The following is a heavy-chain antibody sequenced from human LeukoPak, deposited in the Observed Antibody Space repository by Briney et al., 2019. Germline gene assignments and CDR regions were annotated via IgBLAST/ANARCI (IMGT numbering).Heavy chain of an antibody. J-gene: IGHJ4*02. D-gene: IGHD2-2*01. CDR1: GYTFTSYG. Sequence: GASVKVSCKASGYTFTSYGISWVRQAPGQGLEWMGWISAYNGNTNYARKLQGRVTMTTDTSTSTAYMELRSLRSDDTAVYYCAREGYCSSTSCPKDIDYWGQGTLVTVSS. CDR3: AREGYCSSTSCPKDIDY. CDR2: ISAYNGNT. V-gene: IGHV1-18*01.